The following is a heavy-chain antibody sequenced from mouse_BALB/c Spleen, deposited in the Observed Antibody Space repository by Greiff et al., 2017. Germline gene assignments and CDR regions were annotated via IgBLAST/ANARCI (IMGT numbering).Heavy chain of an antibody. D-gene: IGHD2-3*01. J-gene: IGHJ4*01. CDR2: ISDGGSYT. CDR1: GFTFSDYY. CDR3: ARGPDGYYLYYAMDY. Sequence: EVKLMESGGGLVKPGGSLKLSCAASGFTFSDYYMYWVRQTPEKRLEWVATISDGGSYTYYPDSVKGRFTISRDNAKNNLYLQMSSLKSEDTAMYYCARGPDGYYLYYAMDYWGQGTSVTVSS. V-gene: IGHV5-4*02.